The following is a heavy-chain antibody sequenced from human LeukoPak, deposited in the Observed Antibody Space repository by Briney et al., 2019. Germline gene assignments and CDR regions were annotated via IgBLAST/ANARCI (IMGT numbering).Heavy chain of an antibody. V-gene: IGHV4-39*01. D-gene: IGHD1-26*01. Sequence: PSETLSLTCTVSGGSISSSSYYWGWIRQPPGKGLEWIGGIYYSGSTYYNPSLKSRVTISVDTSKNQFSLKLSSVTAADTAVYYCASRVGDRHYWGQGTLVTVSS. CDR3: ASRVGDRHY. CDR1: GGSISSSSYY. J-gene: IGHJ4*02. CDR2: IYYSGST.